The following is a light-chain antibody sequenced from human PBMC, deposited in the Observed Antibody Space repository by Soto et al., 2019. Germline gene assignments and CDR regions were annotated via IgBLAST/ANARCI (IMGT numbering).Light chain of an antibody. V-gene: IGKV3-20*01. CDR2: GAS. CDR1: QNININY. J-gene: IGKJ4*01. Sequence: EIVFTQSTGTLSLSPGERATPSRKASQNININYLAWYQQKPGQAPRLLIYGASIRATGIPDRFSVSGSGTDFTLTINRLEPEDFAVYYCQQYGSSPLTFGGGTKVDIK. CDR3: QQYGSSPLT.